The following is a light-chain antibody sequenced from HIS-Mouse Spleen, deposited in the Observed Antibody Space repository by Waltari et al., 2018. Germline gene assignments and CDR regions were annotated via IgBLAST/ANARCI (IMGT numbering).Light chain of an antibody. Sequence: QSALTQPASVSGSPGQSIPISCTGTSSDVGSSTLVSCYQQHPGKAPKLMIYEGSKRPSGVSNRFSGSKSGNTASLTISGLQAEDEADYYCCSYAGSSTWVFGGGTKLTVL. CDR1: SSDVGSSTL. CDR2: EGS. J-gene: IGLJ3*02. CDR3: CSYAGSSTWV. V-gene: IGLV2-23*01.